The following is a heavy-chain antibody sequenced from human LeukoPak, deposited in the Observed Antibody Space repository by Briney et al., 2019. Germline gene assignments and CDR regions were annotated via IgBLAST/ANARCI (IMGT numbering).Heavy chain of an antibody. Sequence: GGSLRLSCAASGFSFRNYWMGWVRQAPGKGLEWVANTKPDGSAEYYADSVRGRFTASRDNANNLLYLQMNRLRAEDTAVYYCARDGGLHTNFDYWGQGTLPTVSS. J-gene: IGHJ4*02. CDR3: ARDGGLHTNFDY. D-gene: IGHD2-15*01. CDR1: GFSFRNYW. CDR2: TKPDGSAE. V-gene: IGHV3-7*01.